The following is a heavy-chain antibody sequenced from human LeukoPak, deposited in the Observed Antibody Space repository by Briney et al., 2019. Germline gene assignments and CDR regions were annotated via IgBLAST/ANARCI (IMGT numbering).Heavy chain of an antibody. Sequence: GGSLRLSCAASGFTFSSDSMNWVRQAPGRGLEWVSSISSSSSYIYYADSVKGRFTISRDNAKNSLYLQMNSLRAEDTAVYYCARGYSGSEVFDYWGQGTLVTVSS. J-gene: IGHJ4*02. CDR2: ISSSSSYI. CDR3: ARGYSGSEVFDY. CDR1: GFTFSSDS. D-gene: IGHD5-12*01. V-gene: IGHV3-21*01.